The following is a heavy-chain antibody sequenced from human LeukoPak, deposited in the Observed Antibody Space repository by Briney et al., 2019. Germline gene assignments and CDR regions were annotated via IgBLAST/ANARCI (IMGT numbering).Heavy chain of an antibody. J-gene: IGHJ6*03. CDR2: IIPIFGTA. CDR1: GGTFSSYA. CDR3: ARNIAAFQNTYYYYMDV. D-gene: IGHD6-13*01. Sequence: SVKVSCKASGGTFSSYAISWVRQAPGQGLEWMGGIIPIFGTANYAQKFQGRVTITADESTSTAYMELSSLRSEDTAVYYCARNIAAFQNTYYYYMDVWGKGTTVTVSS. V-gene: IGHV1-69*13.